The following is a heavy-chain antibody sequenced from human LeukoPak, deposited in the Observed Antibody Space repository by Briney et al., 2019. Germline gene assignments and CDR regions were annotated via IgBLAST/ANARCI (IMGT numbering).Heavy chain of an antibody. CDR3: ASGRIEHQLDPIDY. D-gene: IGHD1-1*01. CDR2: INPNSGGT. V-gene: IGHV1-2*02. Sequence: GASVKDSCKASGPTFTGYYMHWVRQAPGQGLEWMGWINPNSGGTYSAQKFRGRVTMTRDTSIRTAYMELSGLRSDDTAVYYCASGRIEHQLDPIDYWGQGTLVTVSS. CDR1: GPTFTGYY. J-gene: IGHJ4*02.